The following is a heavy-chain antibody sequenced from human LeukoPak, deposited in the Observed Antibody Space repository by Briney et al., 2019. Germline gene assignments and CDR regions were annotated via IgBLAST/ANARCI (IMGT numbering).Heavy chain of an antibody. CDR2: ISSSSTEI. D-gene: IGHD2-21*01. V-gene: IGHV3-21*01. CDR3: VSRNPPDRYCGGDCNKWFDS. Sequence: PGGSLRLSCAASGFTFNDYTMNWVRQAPGKGLEWVASISSSSTEIYDADSVKGRFTISRDNAKNSLFLHMDSLRVDDTAVYYCVSRNPPDRYCGGDCNKWFDSWGQGTLVTVSS. J-gene: IGHJ5*01. CDR1: GFTFNDYT.